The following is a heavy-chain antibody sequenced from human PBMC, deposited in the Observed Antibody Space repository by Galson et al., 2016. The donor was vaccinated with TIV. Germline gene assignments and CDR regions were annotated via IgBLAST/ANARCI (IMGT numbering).Heavy chain of an antibody. CDR1: GYSFTTHW. J-gene: IGHJ6*03. CDR3: ARSPADPQYSYYYIDV. V-gene: IGHV5-51*03. Sequence: QSGAEVTQSGESLKISCKASGYSFTTHWIGWVRQMPGKGLEWMGIIYPGDSDTRYSPSFQGQVTISADKSISTAYLQWSALRASDTAMYYCARSPADPQYSYYYIDVWGKGTTVTGSS. CDR2: IYPGDSDT.